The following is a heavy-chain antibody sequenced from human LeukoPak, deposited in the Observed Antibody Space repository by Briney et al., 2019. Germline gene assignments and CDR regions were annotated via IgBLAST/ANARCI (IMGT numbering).Heavy chain of an antibody. CDR3: ASSAVAGTPFDS. Sequence: GGSLRLSCAASGFTFSCYAMHWVRQAPGKGLEWVAVISYDGSNKYYADSVKGRFTISRDNSKNTLYLQMNSLRAEDTAVYYCASSAVAGTPFDSGGQETLVTVSS. CDR2: ISYDGSNK. CDR1: GFTFSCYA. J-gene: IGHJ4*02. V-gene: IGHV3-30-3*01. D-gene: IGHD6-19*01.